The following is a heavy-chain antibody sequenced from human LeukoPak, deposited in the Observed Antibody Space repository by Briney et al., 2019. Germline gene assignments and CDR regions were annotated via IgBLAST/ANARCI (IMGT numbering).Heavy chain of an antibody. CDR1: GYTFTGYY. V-gene: IGHV1-2*02. CDR2: INPNSGGT. Sequence: GASVKVSCKASGYTFTGYYIHWVRQAPGQGLEWMGWINPNSGGTNYAQKFQGRVTMARDTSISTAYMELSRLRSDDTAVYYCARVSRFLEWLPLDYWGQGTLVTVSS. CDR3: ARVSRFLEWLPLDY. J-gene: IGHJ4*02. D-gene: IGHD3-3*01.